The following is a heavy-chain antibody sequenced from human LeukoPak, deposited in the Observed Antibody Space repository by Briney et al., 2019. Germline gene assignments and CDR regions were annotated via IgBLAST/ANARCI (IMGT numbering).Heavy chain of an antibody. CDR2: IHSDGSTT. J-gene: IGHJ6*02. CDR3: TRDANHYGGMDV. V-gene: IGHV3-74*01. CDR1: GITVSKYW. Sequence: KSGGSLRLSCAVSGITVSKYWMHWVRQVPGKGLVWVSRIHSDGSTTDYADSVKGRFTITRDSAKNTLYLEMNSLRVEDTAVYYCTRDANHYGGMDVWGQGTTVTVSS.